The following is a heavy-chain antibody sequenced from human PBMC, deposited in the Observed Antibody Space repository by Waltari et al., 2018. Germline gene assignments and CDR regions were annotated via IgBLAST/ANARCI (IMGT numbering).Heavy chain of an antibody. CDR3: ARKNSSTWPAFDY. D-gene: IGHD6-13*01. CDR2: ISATGGTT. Sequence: VQLLESGGGLVQPGGSLRLSCAVSGFPFNNSVMTWVRQAPGKGLEWVSSISATGGTTYYADSVKGRFTISRDNSKTTVFLQMKSLGAEDTAMYYCARKNSSTWPAFDYWGQGLLVTVSS. V-gene: IGHV3-23*01. J-gene: IGHJ4*02. CDR1: GFPFNNSV.